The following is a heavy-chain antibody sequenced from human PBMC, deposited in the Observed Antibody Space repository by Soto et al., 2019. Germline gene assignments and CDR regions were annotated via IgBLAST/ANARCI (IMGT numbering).Heavy chain of an antibody. V-gene: IGHV3-23*01. CDR1: GFTFSSYA. CDR2: ISGSGGST. D-gene: IGHD3-3*01. Sequence: GGSLRLSCAASGFTFSSYAMSWVRQAPGKGLEWVSAISGSGGSTYYADSVKGRFTISRDNSKNTLYLQMNSLRAEDTAVYYCAKALYYDFWSGYYPDYYYYYMDVWGKGTTVTVSS. J-gene: IGHJ6*03. CDR3: AKALYYDFWSGYYPDYYYYYMDV.